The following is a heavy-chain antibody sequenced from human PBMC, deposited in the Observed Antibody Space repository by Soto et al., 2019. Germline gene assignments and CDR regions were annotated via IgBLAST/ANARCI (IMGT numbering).Heavy chain of an antibody. V-gene: IGHV1-18*01. CDR1: GYSYTTFG. D-gene: IGHD4-17*01. CDR2: MNSNSGKT. Sequence: QVQLVQSGAEVKKPGASVKVSCKPSGYSYTTFGISWVRQAPGQGLEWMGWMNSNSGKTDYAQKFQGRVTMTTNTTTRTAYMDRSSLTSDDTAVYFFVGDRPTVTGTKCFDYWGQGTLVTVSS. CDR3: VGDRPTVTGTKCFDY. J-gene: IGHJ4*02.